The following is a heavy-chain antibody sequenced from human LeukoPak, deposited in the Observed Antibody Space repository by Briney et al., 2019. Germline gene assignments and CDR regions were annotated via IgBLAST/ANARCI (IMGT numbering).Heavy chain of an antibody. CDR1: GFTFSSYS. CDR3: ARGVRAAAGLFDY. Sequence: GGSLRLSCAASGFTFSSYSMNWVRRAPGKGLEWVSSISSSSSYIYYADSVKGRFTISRDNAKNSLYLQMNSLRAEDTAVYYCARGVRAAAGLFDYWGQGTLVTVSS. V-gene: IGHV3-21*01. J-gene: IGHJ4*02. CDR2: ISSSSSYI. D-gene: IGHD6-13*01.